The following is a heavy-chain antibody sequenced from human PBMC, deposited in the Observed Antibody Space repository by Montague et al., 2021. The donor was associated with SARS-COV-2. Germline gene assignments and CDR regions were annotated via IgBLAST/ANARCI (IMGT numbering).Heavy chain of an antibody. CDR1: GDSTSCPNCY. J-gene: IGHJ5*02. Sequence: SETLSLTCTVSGDSTSCPNCYWGWIRQAPGKRLDWIGTIYNSGTTYYKPCLKSRLTISIDTSKNQFSLKLTSVTAADTAVYYCARHRNYGDHSLDNWFHPWGQGTLVTVSS. V-gene: IGHV4-39*01. CDR2: IYNSGTT. D-gene: IGHD4-17*01. CDR3: ARHRNYGDHSLDNWFHP.